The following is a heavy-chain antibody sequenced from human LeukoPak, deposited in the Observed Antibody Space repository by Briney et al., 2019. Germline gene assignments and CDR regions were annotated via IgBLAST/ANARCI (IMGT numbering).Heavy chain of an antibody. V-gene: IGHV3-23*01. D-gene: IGHD2-15*01. Sequence: GGSLRLSCAASGFPFSSYAMSWVRQAPGKGLEWVSAISGSGGSTYYADSVKGRFTISRDNSKNTLYLQMNSLRADATAVYYCAKGYCSGGSCSPDYWGQGTLVTVSS. CDR3: AKGYCSGGSCSPDY. CDR2: ISGSGGST. CDR1: GFPFSSYA. J-gene: IGHJ4*02.